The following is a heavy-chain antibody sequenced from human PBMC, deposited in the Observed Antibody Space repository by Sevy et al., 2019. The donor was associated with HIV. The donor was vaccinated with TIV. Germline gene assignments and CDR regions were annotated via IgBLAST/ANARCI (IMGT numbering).Heavy chain of an antibody. Sequence: GGSLRLSCAASGFTFSSYAMSWVRQAPGKGLEWVSAISGSGYLTYYTDSVKGRFTISRDNSKNTLYLQINSLRAEDTAVYYCAKEGGGYYYDSSGLFDYWGQGTLVTVSS. V-gene: IGHV3-23*01. D-gene: IGHD3-22*01. CDR3: AKEGGGYYYDSSGLFDY. CDR1: GFTFSSYA. J-gene: IGHJ4*02. CDR2: ISGSGYLT.